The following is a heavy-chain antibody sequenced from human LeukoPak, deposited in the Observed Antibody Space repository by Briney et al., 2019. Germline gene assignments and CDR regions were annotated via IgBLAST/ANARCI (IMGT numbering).Heavy chain of an antibody. V-gene: IGHV1-69*06. CDR2: IIPIFGTA. CDR1: GGTFSSYA. CDR3: ARGFGSAAGIQRSSGAFDI. Sequence: ASVKVSCKASGGTFSSYAISWVRQAPGQGLEWMGGIIPIFGTANYAQKFQGRVTITADKSTSTAYMELSSLRSEDTAVYYCARGFGSAAGIQRSSGAFDIWGQGTMVTVSS. D-gene: IGHD6-13*01. J-gene: IGHJ3*02.